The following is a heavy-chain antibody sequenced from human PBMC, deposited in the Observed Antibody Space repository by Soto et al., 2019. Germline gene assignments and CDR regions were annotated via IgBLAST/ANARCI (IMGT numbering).Heavy chain of an antibody. CDR2: MNADKGNT. V-gene: IGHV1-3*01. CDR1: GYTLTSHA. D-gene: IGHD1-26*01. Sequence: QVQLVQSGAEVKKPGASVKVSCKASGYTLTSHAMHWVRQAPGQRLDWVGWMNADKGNTKYSEKFQGRVIITRDTPANTVYMELGRLRSEDTAVYYCARRSGPHGIDFWGQGTLVTVS. CDR3: ARRSGPHGIDF. J-gene: IGHJ4*02.